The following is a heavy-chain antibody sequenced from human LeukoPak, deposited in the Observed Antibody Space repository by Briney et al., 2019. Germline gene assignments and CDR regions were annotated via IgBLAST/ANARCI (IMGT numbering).Heavy chain of an antibody. D-gene: IGHD1-26*01. CDR1: GGTFSSYA. Sequence: SVKVSCKASGGTFSSYAISWARQAPGQGLEWMGRIIPIFGTANYAQKFQGRVTITTDESTSTAYMELSSLRSEDTAVYYCARDRWELLRYPGAFDIWGQGTMVTVSS. J-gene: IGHJ3*02. CDR2: IIPIFGTA. CDR3: ARDRWELLRYPGAFDI. V-gene: IGHV1-69*05.